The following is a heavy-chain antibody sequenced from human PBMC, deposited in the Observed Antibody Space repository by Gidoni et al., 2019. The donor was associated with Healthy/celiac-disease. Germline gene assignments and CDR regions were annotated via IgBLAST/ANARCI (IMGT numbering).Heavy chain of an antibody. J-gene: IGHJ5*02. CDR1: GGTFSSYA. Sequence: QVQLVQSGAEVKKPGSSVKVYCKASGGTFSSYAISWVRQAPGQGLEWMGGIIPIFGTANYAQKFQGRVTITADESTSTAYRELSSLRSEDTAVYYCARDRCSSTSCYSWFDPWGQGTLVTVSS. CDR3: ARDRCSSTSCYSWFDP. CDR2: IIPIFGTA. D-gene: IGHD2-2*01. V-gene: IGHV1-69*01.